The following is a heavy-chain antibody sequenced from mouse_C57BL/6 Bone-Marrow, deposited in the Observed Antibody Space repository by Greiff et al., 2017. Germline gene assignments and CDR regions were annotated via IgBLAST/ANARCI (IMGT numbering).Heavy chain of an antibody. CDR1: GYTFTSYG. Sequence: VKLQQSGAELARPGASVKLSCKASGYTFTSYGISWVKQRTGQGLEWIGEIYPRSGNTYYNEKFKGKATLTADKSSSTAYMELRSLTSEDSAVYFWARGITTDWGTGTTVTVSS. D-gene: IGHD1-1*01. J-gene: IGHJ1*03. CDR2: IYPRSGNT. CDR3: ARGITTD. V-gene: IGHV1-81*01.